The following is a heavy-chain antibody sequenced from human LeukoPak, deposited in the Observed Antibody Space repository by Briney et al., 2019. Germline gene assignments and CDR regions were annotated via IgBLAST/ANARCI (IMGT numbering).Heavy chain of an antibody. D-gene: IGHD2-2*01. CDR3: TRESRPFCPFAF. CDR2: IHSSGST. V-gene: IGHV4-4*02. CDR1: GGSISSNNW. J-gene: IGHJ4*02. Sequence: PSETLSLTCAVSGGSISSNNWWSWVRQPPGKGLEWIGQIHSSGSTSYNPSLKSRVTISVDKSKNQLSLMLTSVTAADTALYYCTRESRPFCPFAFWGQGVMVTVSS.